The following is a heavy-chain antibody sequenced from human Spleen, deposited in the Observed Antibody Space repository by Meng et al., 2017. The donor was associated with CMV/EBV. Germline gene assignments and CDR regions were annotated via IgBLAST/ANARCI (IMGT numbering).Heavy chain of an antibody. CDR2: INSNSGGT. J-gene: IGHJ4*02. D-gene: IGHD3-3*01. Sequence: ASVKVSCKASGYTFTSYYMHWVRQAPGQGLEWMGWINSNSGGTNYAQKFQGRVTMTRDTSISTAYMELSSLRSDDTAVYYCARSLNYGFSMAGPLGYWGQGTLVTVSS. V-gene: IGHV1-2*02. CDR1: GYTFTSYY. CDR3: ARSLNYGFSMAGPLGY.